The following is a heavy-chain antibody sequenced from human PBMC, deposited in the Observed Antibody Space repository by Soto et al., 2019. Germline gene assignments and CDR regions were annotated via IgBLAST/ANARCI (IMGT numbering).Heavy chain of an antibody. CDR1: GFSLSTSGVG. D-gene: IGHD2-15*01. Sequence: QITLKESGPTLGKPTQTLTLTCTFSGFSLSTSGVGVGWIRQPPGKALEWLALIYWDDDKRYSPSLKSRLTITKDTSKNQVVLTMTNMDPVDTATYYCAHRLCSGGSCYSDAFDIWGQGTMVTVSS. J-gene: IGHJ3*02. CDR3: AHRLCSGGSCYSDAFDI. V-gene: IGHV2-5*02. CDR2: IYWDDDK.